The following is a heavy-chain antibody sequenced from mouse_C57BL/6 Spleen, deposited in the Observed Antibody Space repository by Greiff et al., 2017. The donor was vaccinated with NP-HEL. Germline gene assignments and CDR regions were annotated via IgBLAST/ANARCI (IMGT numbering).Heavy chain of an antibody. V-gene: IGHV1-76*01. CDR2: IYPGSGNT. Sequence: VQLQQSGAELVRPGASVKLSCKASGYTFTDYYINWVKQRPGQGLAWIARIYPGSGNTYYNEKFKGKATLTAEKSSSTAYMQLSSLTSEDSAVYFGATGTEGYYFDYWGQGTTLTVSS. D-gene: IGHD4-1*01. J-gene: IGHJ2*01. CDR3: ATGTEGYYFDY. CDR1: GYTFTDYY.